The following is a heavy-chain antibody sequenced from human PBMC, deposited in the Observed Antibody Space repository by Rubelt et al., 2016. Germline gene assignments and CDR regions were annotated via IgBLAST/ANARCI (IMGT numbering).Heavy chain of an antibody. CDR2: ISGDGGST. V-gene: IGHV3-43*02. J-gene: IGHJ4*02. CDR3: AKDIEYSSSSSYFDY. D-gene: IGHD6-6*01. CDR1: GFTFSSYA. Sequence: EVQLLESGGGLVQPGGSLRLSCAASGFTFSSYAMTWVRQAPGKGLEWVSLISGDGGSTYYAASVKGRFTISRDNSKNSLYRQMNSLRTEDTALYYCAKDIEYSSSSSYFDYWGQGTLVTVSS.